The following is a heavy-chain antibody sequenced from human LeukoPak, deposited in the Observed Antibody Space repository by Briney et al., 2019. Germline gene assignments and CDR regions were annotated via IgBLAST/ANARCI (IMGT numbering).Heavy chain of an antibody. CDR3: ATIPRHYYDSSGYYYFDY. J-gene: IGHJ4*02. CDR2: FDPEDGET. Sequence: GASVKVSCMVSGYTLTELSMHWVRQAPGKGLEWMGGFDPEDGETIYAQKFQGRVTMTEDTSTDTAYMELSSLRSEDTAVYYCATIPRHYYDSSGYYYFDYWGQGTLVTVSS. V-gene: IGHV1-24*01. D-gene: IGHD3-22*01. CDR1: GYTLTELS.